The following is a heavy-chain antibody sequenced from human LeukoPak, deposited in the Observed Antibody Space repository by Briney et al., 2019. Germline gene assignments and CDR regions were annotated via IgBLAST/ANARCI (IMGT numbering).Heavy chain of an antibody. CDR2: INLDGGNT. Sequence: PGGSLRLSCAASDFTLSSYFMHWVRQAPGKGLVWVSRINLDGGNTISADSVEGRFTISRDNSKNTLYLQMNSLRAEDTAVYYCAKLTTVVTPLANAFDIWGQGTMVTVSS. J-gene: IGHJ3*02. CDR1: DFTLSSYF. CDR3: AKLTTVVTPLANAFDI. D-gene: IGHD4-23*01. V-gene: IGHV3-74*01.